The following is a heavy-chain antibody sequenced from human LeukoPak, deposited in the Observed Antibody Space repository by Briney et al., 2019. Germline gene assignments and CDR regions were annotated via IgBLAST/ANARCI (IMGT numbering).Heavy chain of an antibody. V-gene: IGHV3-7*03. D-gene: IGHD6-13*01. CDR3: ARDYRSSWYV. CDR1: GGSISSYY. J-gene: IGHJ4*02. Sequence: ETLSLTCIVSGGSISSYYWSWIRQAPGKGLEWVANINQDGSEKHYVDSVKGRFTVSRDNARNSLFLQMNSLRAEDTSVYYCARDYRSSWYVRGQGTLVTVSS. CDR2: INQDGSEK.